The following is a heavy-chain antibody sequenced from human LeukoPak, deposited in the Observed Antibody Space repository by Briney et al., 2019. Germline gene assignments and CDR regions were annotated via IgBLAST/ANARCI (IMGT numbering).Heavy chain of an antibody. CDR1: GFTFSSYA. D-gene: IGHD3-10*01. J-gene: IGHJ4*02. CDR2: ISYDGSNK. V-gene: IGHV3-30*04. CDR3: ARAYYYGSGGLYYFDY. Sequence: GGSLRLSCAASGFTFSSYAMHWVRQAPGKGLEWVAVISYDGSNKYYADSVKGRFTISRDNSKNTLYLQMNSLRAEDTAVYYCARAYYYGSGGLYYFDYWGQGTLVTVSS.